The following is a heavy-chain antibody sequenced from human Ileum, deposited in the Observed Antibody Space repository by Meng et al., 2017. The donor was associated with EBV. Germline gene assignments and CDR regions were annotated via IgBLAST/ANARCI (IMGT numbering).Heavy chain of an antibody. J-gene: IGHJ4*02. D-gene: IGHD3-10*01. CDR2: ITTYNGDT. Sequence: QVQVVQLGAGVKKPGASVKVSCKASGYRFTAFGISWVRQAPGQGPEWMGWITTYNGDTKYAQKFQGRVTMTRETSTNTAYMELTSLRSDDTAVYYCARTYYGSYGFDYWGQGTLVTVS. V-gene: IGHV1-18*01. CDR3: ARTYYGSYGFDY. CDR1: GYRFTAFG.